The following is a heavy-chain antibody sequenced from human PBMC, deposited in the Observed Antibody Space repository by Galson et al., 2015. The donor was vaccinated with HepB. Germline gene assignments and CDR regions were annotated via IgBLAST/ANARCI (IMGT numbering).Heavy chain of an antibody. J-gene: IGHJ3*02. CDR1: GFTFSSYW. CDR2: INSDGSST. D-gene: IGHD3-22*01. CDR3: ARVAYYYDSSGPHDAFDI. V-gene: IGHV3-74*01. Sequence: SLRLSCAASGFTFSSYWMHWVRQAPGKGLVWVSRINSDGSSTSYADSVKGRFTISRDNAKNTLYLQMNSLRAEDTAVYYCARVAYYYDSSGPHDAFDIWGQGTMVTVSS.